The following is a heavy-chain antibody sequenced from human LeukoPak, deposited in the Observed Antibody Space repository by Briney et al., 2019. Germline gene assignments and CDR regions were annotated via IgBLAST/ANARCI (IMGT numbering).Heavy chain of an antibody. CDR2: INTDGSST. CDR1: GFTFSSHW. CDR3: ARGPTHFDY. Sequence: GGSLRLSCAASGFTFSSHWMHWVRQAPGKGLVWVSRINTDGSSTIYADSVKGRFTISRDNAKNTLYLQMNSLRAEDTAVYYCARGPTHFDYWGQGTLVTVSS. J-gene: IGHJ4*02. V-gene: IGHV3-74*01.